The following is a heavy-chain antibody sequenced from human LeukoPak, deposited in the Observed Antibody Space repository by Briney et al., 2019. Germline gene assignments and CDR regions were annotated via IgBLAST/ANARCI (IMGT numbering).Heavy chain of an antibody. CDR1: GVSISSTIW. D-gene: IGHD3-10*01. V-gene: IGHV4-4*02. Sequence: PSEILSLTCTVSGVSISSTIWWSWVRQPPGKGLEWIGEVYHSGGTTYNPSLKSRVTISVDKSKNQFSLRLSSVTAADTAVYYCASDSFTMVRGVIITWFDPWGQGTLVTVSS. CDR3: ASDSFTMVRGVIITWFDP. J-gene: IGHJ5*02. CDR2: VYHSGGT.